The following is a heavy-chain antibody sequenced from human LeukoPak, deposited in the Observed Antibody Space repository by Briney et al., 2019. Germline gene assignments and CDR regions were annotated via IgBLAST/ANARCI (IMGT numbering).Heavy chain of an antibody. Sequence: GGSLRLSCAASGFTFSSYAMSWVRQAPGKGRELVSTNSGSGGSTYYADSVKGRFTISRDNSKNTLYLQMNSLRAEDTAAYYCAKGAHIVVVTAILDYWGQGALVTVSS. V-gene: IGHV3-23*01. J-gene: IGHJ4*02. CDR2: NSGSGGST. CDR1: GFTFSSYA. CDR3: AKGAHIVVVTAILDY. D-gene: IGHD2-21*02.